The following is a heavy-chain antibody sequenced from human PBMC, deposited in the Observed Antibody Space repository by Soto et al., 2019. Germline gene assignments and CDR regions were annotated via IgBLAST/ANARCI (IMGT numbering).Heavy chain of an antibody. V-gene: IGHV1-69*13. CDR1: GGTFSSYS. J-gene: IGHJ5*02. D-gene: IGHD3-22*01. Sequence: SVKVSCKASGGTFSSYSISWVRHAPGQGLEWMGGIIPIFGTANYAQKFQGRVTITADESTSTAYMELSSLRSEDTAVYYCARASAPVDYYDSSGYPWNWFDPWGQGTLVTVSS. CDR3: ARASAPVDYYDSSGYPWNWFDP. CDR2: IIPIFGTA.